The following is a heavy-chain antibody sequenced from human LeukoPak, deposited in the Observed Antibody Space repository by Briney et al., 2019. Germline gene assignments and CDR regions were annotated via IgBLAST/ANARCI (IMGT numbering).Heavy chain of an antibody. CDR2: ISSSSSTI. Sequence: PGGSLRLSCAASGFTFSSYSMNWVRQAPGKGLEWVSYISSSSSTIYYADSVKGRFTISRDNAKNSLYLQMNSLRAEDTAVYYCARGGPGDYVWGSSYFDYWGQGTLVTVSS. V-gene: IGHV3-48*01. CDR3: ARGGPGDYVWGSSYFDY. CDR1: GFTFSSYS. J-gene: IGHJ4*02. D-gene: IGHD3-16*01.